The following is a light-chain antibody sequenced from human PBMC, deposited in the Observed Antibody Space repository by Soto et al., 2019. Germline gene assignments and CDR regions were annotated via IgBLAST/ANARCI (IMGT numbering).Light chain of an antibody. Sequence: QSVLTQPASVSGSPGQSITISCTGTSSDVGGNKYVSWYQQHPGKAPKLIIYDVSNRASGVSDRFSGSKSGNTASLTISGLQAEDEADYYCSSYTSTTSSTVLGPGTKVTVL. CDR2: DVS. V-gene: IGLV2-14*01. CDR3: SSYTSTTSSTV. J-gene: IGLJ1*01. CDR1: SSDVGGNKY.